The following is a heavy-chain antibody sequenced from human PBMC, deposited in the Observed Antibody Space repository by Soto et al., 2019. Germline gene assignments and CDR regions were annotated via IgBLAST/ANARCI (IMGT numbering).Heavy chain of an antibody. D-gene: IGHD3-16*02. CDR3: TTERDKFYDYIWGSYRYTLDY. CDR2: IKSKTDGGTT. Sequence: GGSLRLSCAASGFTFSNAWMSWVRQAPGKGLEWVGRIKSKTDGGTTDYAAPVKGRFTISRDDSKNTLYLQMNSLKTEDTAVYYCTTERDKFYDYIWGSYRYTLDYWGQGTLVTVSS. V-gene: IGHV3-15*01. J-gene: IGHJ4*02. CDR1: GFTFSNAW.